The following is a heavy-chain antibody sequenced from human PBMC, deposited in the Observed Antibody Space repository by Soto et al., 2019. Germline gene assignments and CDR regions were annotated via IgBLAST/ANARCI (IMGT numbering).Heavy chain of an antibody. CDR2: IYYSGST. V-gene: IGHV4-59*01. Sequence: QVQLQESGPGLVKPSETLSLTCTVSGGSISSYYWSWIRQPPGKGLEWIGYIYYSGSTNSNPSLKSRVTISVDTSKNQFSLKLSSVTAADTAVYYCARDSKRGYSGYDKLDYWGQGTLGTVSS. J-gene: IGHJ4*02. CDR1: GGSISSYY. D-gene: IGHD5-12*01. CDR3: ARDSKRGYSGYDKLDY.